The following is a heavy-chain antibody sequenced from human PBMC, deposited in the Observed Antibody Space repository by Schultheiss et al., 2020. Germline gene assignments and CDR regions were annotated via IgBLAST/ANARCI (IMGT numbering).Heavy chain of an antibody. CDR2: ISYDGSNK. Sequence: GESLKISCAASGFTFSSYAMHWVRQAPGKGLEWVAVISYDGSNKYYADSVKGRFTISRDNSKNTLYLQMNSLRAEDTAVYYCAKESRFGELWYFDYWGQGTLVTVSS. CDR3: AKESRFGELWYFDY. D-gene: IGHD3-10*01. CDR1: GFTFSSYA. J-gene: IGHJ4*02. V-gene: IGHV3-30-3*01.